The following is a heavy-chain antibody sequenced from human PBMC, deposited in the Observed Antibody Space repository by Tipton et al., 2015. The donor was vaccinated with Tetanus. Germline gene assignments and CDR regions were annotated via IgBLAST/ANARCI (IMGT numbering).Heavy chain of an antibody. D-gene: IGHD1-26*01. CDR2: ISYTGTT. V-gene: IGHV4-31*03. CDR1: GGSITNGGYY. J-gene: IGHJ5*02. CDR3: ARRGGGSTFDP. Sequence: TLSLTCTVSGGSITNGGYYWSWIRQHPGKGLDWIGDISYTGTTHYNPSLKSRVTISLDRSKNQFSLKLTSVTAADPALYFCARRGGGSTFDPWGQGTLVTVSS.